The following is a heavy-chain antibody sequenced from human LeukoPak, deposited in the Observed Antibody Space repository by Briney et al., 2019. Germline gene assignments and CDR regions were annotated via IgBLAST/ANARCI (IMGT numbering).Heavy chain of an antibody. D-gene: IGHD6-13*01. V-gene: IGHV4-4*07. Sequence: SETLSLTCAVSGGSISSYYRSWIRQPAGKGLEWIGRIYTSGSTTYNPSLKSRVTMSVDSSKNQFSLKLSSVTAADTAVYYCARERKDHTPYSSSWYGGGNDAFDSWGQGTMVTVSS. CDR1: GGSISSYY. J-gene: IGHJ3*02. CDR3: ARERKDHTPYSSSWYGGGNDAFDS. CDR2: IYTSGST.